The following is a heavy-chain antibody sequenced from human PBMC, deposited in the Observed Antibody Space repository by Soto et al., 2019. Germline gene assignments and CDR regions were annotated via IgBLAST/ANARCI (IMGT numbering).Heavy chain of an antibody. CDR1: GYTFTSYA. V-gene: IGHV1-3*01. J-gene: IGHJ2*01. CDR3: ARGGSLYWYFDL. CDR2: INAGNGNT. Sequence: VSVKVSCKASGYTFTSYAMRWVRQAPGQRLEWMGWINAGNGNTKYSQKFQGRVTITRDTSASTAYMELSSLRSEDTAVYYCARGGSLYWYFDLWGRGTLVTVSS. D-gene: IGHD1-26*01.